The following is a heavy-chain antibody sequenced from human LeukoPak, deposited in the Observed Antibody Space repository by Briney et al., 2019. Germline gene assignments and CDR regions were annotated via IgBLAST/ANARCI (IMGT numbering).Heavy chain of an antibody. D-gene: IGHD3-10*01. J-gene: IGHJ4*02. CDR3: ATYRPMVRGVIYGPRFDY. CDR1: GYTFTGYY. V-gene: IGHV1-2*06. CDR2: INPNSGGT. Sequence: ASVKVSCKASGYTFTGYYMHWVRQAPGQGLEWIGRINPNSGGTNYAQKFQGRVTMTRDTSISTAYMELSSLRSEDTAVYYCATYRPMVRGVIYGPRFDYWGQGTLVTVSS.